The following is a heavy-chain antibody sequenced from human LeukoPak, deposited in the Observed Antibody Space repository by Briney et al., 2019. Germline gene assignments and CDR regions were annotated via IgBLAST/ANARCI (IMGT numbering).Heavy chain of an antibody. CDR3: ASRIAAAGTGPYDAFDI. V-gene: IGHV4-38-2*02. CDR2: IYHSGST. D-gene: IGHD6-13*01. CDR1: GYSISSGYY. J-gene: IGHJ3*02. Sequence: PSETLSLTCTVSGYSISSGYYWGWIRQPPGKGLEWIGSIYHSGSTYYNPSLKSRVTISVDTSKNQFSLKLSSVTAADTAVYYCASRIAAAGTGPYDAFDIWGQGTMVTVSS.